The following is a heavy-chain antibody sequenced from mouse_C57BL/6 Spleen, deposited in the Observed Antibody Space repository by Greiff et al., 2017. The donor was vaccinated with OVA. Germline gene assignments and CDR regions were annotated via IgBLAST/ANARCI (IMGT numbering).Heavy chain of an antibody. Sequence: DVHLVESEGGLVQPGSSMKLSCTASGFTFSDYYMAWVRQVPEKGLEWVANINYDGSSTYYLDSLKSRFIISRDNAKNILYLQMSSLKSEDTATYYCARGGGYYAMDYWGQGTSVTVSS. J-gene: IGHJ4*01. CDR1: GFTFSDYY. V-gene: IGHV5-16*01. CDR3: ARGGGYYAMDY. CDR2: INYDGSST.